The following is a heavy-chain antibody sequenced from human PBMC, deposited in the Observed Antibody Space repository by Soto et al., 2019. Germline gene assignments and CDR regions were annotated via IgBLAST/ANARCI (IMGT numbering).Heavy chain of an antibody. Sequence: GESLRLSYEASGFTFSVYSMNWVRQPPGKGLEWVSYITSDRKTIHYADSVKGRVTISRDNAKNSLYLQMSSLRDEDTAIYYCARSVEGHFDYWGQGT. J-gene: IGHJ4*02. CDR1: GFTFSVYS. V-gene: IGHV3-48*02. CDR2: ITSDRKTI. D-gene: IGHD6-19*01. CDR3: ARSVEGHFDY.